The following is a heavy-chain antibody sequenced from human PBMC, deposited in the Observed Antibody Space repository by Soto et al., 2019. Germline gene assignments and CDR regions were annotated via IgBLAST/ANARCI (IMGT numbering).Heavy chain of an antibody. D-gene: IGHD1-26*01. CDR1: GDFISSGEW. CDR3: ARDRGGSESYHYAFDI. Sequence: TLSLTCPLSGDFISSGEWWSRVTRPQGKGREWIGEIYHSGSTNYNPPPLSRGTISVDKPKHQYSLKLSSVTAADTAVYYCARDRGGSESYHYAFDISAQG. CDR2: IYHSGST. V-gene: IGHV4-4*02. J-gene: IGHJ3*02.